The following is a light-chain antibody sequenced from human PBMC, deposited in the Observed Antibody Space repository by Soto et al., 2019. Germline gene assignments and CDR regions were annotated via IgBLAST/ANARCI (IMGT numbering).Light chain of an antibody. Sequence: DIQGTQSPSSLSASVGDRVTITCRASQSISMFLNWYQQKPGKVPKVLIYAASNLKSGVPSRFSGSGSGTDFTLPISSLQPEDFASYYCKQSYRTPVTFGQGTKVEIK. CDR3: KQSYRTPVT. V-gene: IGKV1-39*01. CDR1: QSISMF. CDR2: AAS. J-gene: IGKJ1*01.